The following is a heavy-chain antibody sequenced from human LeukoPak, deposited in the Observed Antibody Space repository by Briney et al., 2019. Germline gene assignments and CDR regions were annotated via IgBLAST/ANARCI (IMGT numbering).Heavy chain of an antibody. V-gene: IGHV4-4*02. D-gene: IGHD6-19*01. Sequence: PGGSLRLSCEASRFSFYNIWMSWVRQPPGKGLEWIGEIYHSGSTNYNPSLKSRVTISVDKSKNQFSLKLSSVTAADTAVYYCARKGSGWYRGGIDYWGQGTLVTVSS. J-gene: IGHJ4*02. CDR1: RFSFYNIW. CDR2: IYHSGST. CDR3: ARKGSGWYRGGIDY.